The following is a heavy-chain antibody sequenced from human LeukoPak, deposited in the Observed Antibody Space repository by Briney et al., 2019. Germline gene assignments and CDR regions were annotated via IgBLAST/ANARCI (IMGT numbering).Heavy chain of an antibody. CDR2: IYSGGST. Sequence: PGGSLRLSCAASGFTVRSNYMSWVRQAPGKGLEWVSVIYSGGSTYYADSVKGRFTISRDNSKNTLYLQMNSLRAEDTAVYYCARERDYYFDYWGQGTLVTVSS. V-gene: IGHV3-53*01. CDR1: GFTVRSNY. CDR3: ARERDYYFDY. J-gene: IGHJ4*02.